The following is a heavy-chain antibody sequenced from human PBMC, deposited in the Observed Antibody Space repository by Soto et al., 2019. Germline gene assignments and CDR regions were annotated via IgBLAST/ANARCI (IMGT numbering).Heavy chain of an antibody. D-gene: IGHD2-15*01. CDR1: GYIFTAYS. Sequence: QVQLVQSGAEGKKPGASVKVSCKASGYIFTAYSMHWVRQSPGQGLEWMGVVNPSVGSTNYAQKFQGRITMTRDTSTSTVYMDLSSLTSEDTAVYYCAREENCSDGICYSEYFQRWGQGTLVTVSS. CDR3: AREENCSDGICYSEYFQR. J-gene: IGHJ1*01. CDR2: VNPSVGST. V-gene: IGHV1-46*01.